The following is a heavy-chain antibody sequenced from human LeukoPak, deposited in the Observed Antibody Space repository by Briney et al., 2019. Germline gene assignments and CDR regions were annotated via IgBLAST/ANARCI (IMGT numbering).Heavy chain of an antibody. CDR2: ISSSSSTI. D-gene: IGHD6-19*01. CDR1: GFTFSSYS. J-gene: IGHJ3*01. CDR3: ARDRGAVALDAFDV. Sequence: GGSLRLSCTASGFTFSSYSMNWVRQAPGKGLEWVSYISSSSSTIYYADSVKGRFTISRDTAKNSLYLQMNSLKAEDTAVYYCARDRGAVALDAFDVWGQGTMVTVSS. V-gene: IGHV3-48*01.